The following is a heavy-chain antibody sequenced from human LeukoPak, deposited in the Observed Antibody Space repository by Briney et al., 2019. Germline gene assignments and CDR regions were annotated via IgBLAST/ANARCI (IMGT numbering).Heavy chain of an antibody. D-gene: IGHD6-13*01. Sequence: PGGSLRLSCATSGFTFGNAWMTWVRQAPGKGLEWVSGISDGGGSTYYADSVKGRFTISRDNSKNTLYLQMNSLRAEDTAVYYCAKDRGSSSSSYYPTNYYYYGMDVWGQGTTVTVSS. CDR3: AKDRGSSSSSYYPTNYYYYGMDV. J-gene: IGHJ6*02. CDR1: GFTFGNAW. V-gene: IGHV3-23*01. CDR2: ISDGGGST.